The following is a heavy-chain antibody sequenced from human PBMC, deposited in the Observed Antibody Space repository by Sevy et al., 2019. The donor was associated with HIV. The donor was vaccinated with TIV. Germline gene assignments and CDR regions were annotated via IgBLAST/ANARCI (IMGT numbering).Heavy chain of an antibody. V-gene: IGHV3-48*02. J-gene: IGHJ4*02. CDR1: GFTFSNDP. D-gene: IGHD3-16*01. Sequence: GGSLRLSCAASGFTFSNDPMNWVRQAPGKGLEWLSYISAGSTTIYYADSVKGRFTISRDNAKNSLYLQMNSLRDEDMAIYYCARDRFYAFDYWGQGTLVTVSS. CDR2: ISAGSTTI. CDR3: ARDRFYAFDY.